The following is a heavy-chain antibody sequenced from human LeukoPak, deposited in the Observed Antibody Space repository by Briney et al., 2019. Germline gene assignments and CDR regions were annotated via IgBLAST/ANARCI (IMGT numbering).Heavy chain of an antibody. Sequence: SETLSLTCTVSGGSISSYYWGWIRQPPGKGLEWIGSIYYSGSTYYNPSLKSRVTISVDTSKNQFSLKLSSVTAADTAVYYCARRGKYYYGSGSSYYYYYYMDVWGKGTTVTISS. CDR2: IYYSGST. V-gene: IGHV4-39*07. CDR3: ARRGKYYYGSGSSYYYYYYMDV. D-gene: IGHD3-10*01. J-gene: IGHJ6*03. CDR1: GGSISSYY.